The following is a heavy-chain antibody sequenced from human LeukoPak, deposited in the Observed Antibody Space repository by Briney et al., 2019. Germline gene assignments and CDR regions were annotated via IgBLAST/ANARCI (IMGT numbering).Heavy chain of an antibody. CDR2: INQDGSEK. D-gene: IGHD1-26*01. CDR1: EFTLSRYW. J-gene: IGHJ4*02. V-gene: IGHV3-7*01. Sequence: GGSLRLSCAASEFTLSRYWMSWVRQAPGKGLEWVANINQDGSEKYYVDSVKGRFTISRDNAKNSLYLQMNSLRAEDTAVYYCASDSGSYYGVDYWGQGTLVTVSS. CDR3: ASDSGSYYGVDY.